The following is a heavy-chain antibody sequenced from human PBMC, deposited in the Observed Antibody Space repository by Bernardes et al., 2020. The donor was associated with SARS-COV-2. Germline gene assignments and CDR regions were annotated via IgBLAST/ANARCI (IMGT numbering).Heavy chain of an antibody. CDR2: LSAGGTTK. CDR3: AKRRANYGDFDY. V-gene: IGHV3-23*01. Sequence: GGSLRLSCAASGFTVSSNYMSWVRQAPGTGLEWVSALSAGGTTKFYADSVQGRFTISRDNSKNTLYLQMNSLRVDDTAVFCCAKRRANYGDFDYWGQGTLVTVAS. D-gene: IGHD1-7*01. CDR1: GFTVSSNY. J-gene: IGHJ4*02.